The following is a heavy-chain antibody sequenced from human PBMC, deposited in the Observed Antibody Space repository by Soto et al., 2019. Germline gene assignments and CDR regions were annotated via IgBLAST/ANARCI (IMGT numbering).Heavy chain of an antibody. Sequence: GGSLRLSCAASGFTFSTYSVNWVRQAPGKGLEWVSSISGSSIHMYYAESVKGRFTISRDNAENSLYLHMDSLRAEDTAVYYCARESGYDLLTGYYIFDSWGQGTLVTVSS. CDR2: ISGSSIHM. CDR1: GFTFSTYS. D-gene: IGHD3-9*01. CDR3: ARESGYDLLTGYYIFDS. J-gene: IGHJ4*02. V-gene: IGHV3-21*01.